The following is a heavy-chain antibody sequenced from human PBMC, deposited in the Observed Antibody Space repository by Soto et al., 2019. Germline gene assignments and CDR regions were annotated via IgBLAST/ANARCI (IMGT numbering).Heavy chain of an antibody. V-gene: IGHV1-18*01. D-gene: IGHD4-4*01. Sequence: QVQLVQSGAEVKKPGASVKVSCKASGYTFTSYGISWVRQAPGQGLEWMGWISAYNGNTNYAQKLQGRVTMTTDTSASTAYMELRSLRSDDTAVYYCARDMTTVTTLSSPPQNYWGQGTLVTVSS. CDR3: ARDMTTVTTLSSPPQNY. CDR2: ISAYNGNT. CDR1: GYTFTSYG. J-gene: IGHJ4*02.